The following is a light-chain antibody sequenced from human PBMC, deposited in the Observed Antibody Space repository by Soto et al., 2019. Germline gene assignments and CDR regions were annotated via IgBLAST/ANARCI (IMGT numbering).Light chain of an antibody. CDR2: DAS. CDR3: QQRSNWPLT. J-gene: IGKJ4*01. Sequence: EIVLKKSPGTLSLSPGERATLSCRASQSVSNNYLAWYQQKPGQAPRLLIYDASNRATGIPARFSGSGSGTDFTLTISSLEPEDFAVYYCQQRSNWPLTFGGGTKVDIK. V-gene: IGKV3-11*01. CDR1: QSVSNNY.